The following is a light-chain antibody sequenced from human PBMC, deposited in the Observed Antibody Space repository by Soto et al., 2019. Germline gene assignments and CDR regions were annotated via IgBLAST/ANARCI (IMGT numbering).Light chain of an antibody. J-gene: IGKJ4*01. CDR2: QAS. V-gene: IGKV1-5*03. CDR3: QQSNIFPLT. Sequence: DIQMTQSPSTLSASVGDRVTITCRASQSLSKWLAWYQQKPGKAPKLLIYQASNLEDGVPSRFSGSGSGTEFTLTISGLQPDDFATYFCQQSNIFPLTFGGGTKVEIK. CDR1: QSLSKW.